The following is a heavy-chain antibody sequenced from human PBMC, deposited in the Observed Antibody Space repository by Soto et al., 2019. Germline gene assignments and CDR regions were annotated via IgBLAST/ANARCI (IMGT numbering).Heavy chain of an antibody. Sequence: SETLSLTCTVSGGSISSYYWSWIRQPPGKGLEWIGYIYYSGSTNYNPSLKSRVTISVDTSKNQFSLKLSSVTAADTAVYYCARSPIVPAASWRGYFDYWGQGTLVTVSS. CDR2: IYYSGST. J-gene: IGHJ4*02. D-gene: IGHD2-2*01. V-gene: IGHV4-59*01. CDR3: ARSPIVPAASWRGYFDY. CDR1: GGSISSYY.